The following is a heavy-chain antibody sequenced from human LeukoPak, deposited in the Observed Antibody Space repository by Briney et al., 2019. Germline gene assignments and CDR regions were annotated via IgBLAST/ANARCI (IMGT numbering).Heavy chain of an antibody. CDR3: ARAAWNGGGGFDP. Sequence: SETLSLTCTVYNGSFSGYYWSWIRQSPEKGLEWIGEVNHGGDTNYNPSLRSRVTISLDTSKNHFSLKLRSVTAADTAIYNCARAAWNGGGGFDPWGQGTLVTVSS. J-gene: IGHJ5*02. D-gene: IGHD3-16*01. CDR1: NGSFSGYY. V-gene: IGHV4-34*01. CDR2: VNHGGDT.